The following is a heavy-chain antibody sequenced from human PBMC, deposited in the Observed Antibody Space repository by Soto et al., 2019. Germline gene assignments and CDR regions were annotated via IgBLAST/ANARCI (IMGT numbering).Heavy chain of an antibody. CDR3: ARHGRALPLVL. V-gene: IGHV4-4*02. Sequence: QMQLQESGPGLVEPSGTLSLTCGVSSGSISSGSWWSWVRQHPGKGLEWIGEIFHAGNTNYNASLRSRVAMSMDKSKSQFTLKLSSVTAADTDVYYCARHGRALPLVLGGQGTLVTVSS. J-gene: IGHJ4*02. CDR1: SGSISSGSW. CDR2: IFHAGNT.